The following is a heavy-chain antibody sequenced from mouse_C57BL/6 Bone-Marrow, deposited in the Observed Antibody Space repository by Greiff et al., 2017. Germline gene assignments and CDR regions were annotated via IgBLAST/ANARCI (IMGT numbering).Heavy chain of an antibody. Sequence: QVQLQQSGAELVMPGASVKLSCKASGYTFTSYWMHWVKQRPGQGLEWIGEIDPSDSYTNYNQKFKGKSTLTVDKSSSTAYMQLSSLTSEDSAVYYCARRGDFYYGSSFYFDYWGQGTTLTVSS. CDR2: IDPSDSYT. CDR1: GYTFTSYW. V-gene: IGHV1-69*01. J-gene: IGHJ2*01. CDR3: ARRGDFYYGSSFYFDY. D-gene: IGHD1-1*01.